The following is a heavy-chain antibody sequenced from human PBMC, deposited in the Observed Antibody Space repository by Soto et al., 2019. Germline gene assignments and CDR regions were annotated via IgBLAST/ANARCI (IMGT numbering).Heavy chain of an antibody. J-gene: IGHJ6*02. V-gene: IGHV3-48*02. CDR3: ARYGAVPGKRYFYGMDV. CDR1: GFTLSSYA. Sequence: EVQLVESGGGLVQPGESLRVSCAASGFTLSSYAMTWVRQAPGKGLEWLSYISSSGSVINYADSVKGRFTVSRDYAKNSLSLQMNSLSDEDTAVYYCARYGAVPGKRYFYGMDVWGQGTTVTVSS. CDR2: ISSSGSVI. D-gene: IGHD6-19*01.